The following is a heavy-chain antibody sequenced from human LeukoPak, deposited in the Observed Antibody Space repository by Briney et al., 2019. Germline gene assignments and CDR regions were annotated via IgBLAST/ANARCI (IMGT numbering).Heavy chain of an antibody. CDR3: ARDLDQLWPVGYFDY. CDR1: GFTFSSYW. J-gene: IGHJ4*02. CDR2: IKQDGSEK. V-gene: IGHV3-7*01. D-gene: IGHD5-18*01. Sequence: GGSLRLSCAASGFTFSSYWMSWVRQAPGKGLEWVANIKQDGSEKYYVDSVKGRFTISRDNAKNSLYLQMNSLRAEDTAVYYCARDLDQLWPVGYFDYWGQGTLVTVSS.